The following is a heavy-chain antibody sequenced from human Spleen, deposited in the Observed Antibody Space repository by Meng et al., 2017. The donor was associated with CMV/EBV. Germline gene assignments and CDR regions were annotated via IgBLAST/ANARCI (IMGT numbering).Heavy chain of an antibody. CDR2: ISNSGSAK. J-gene: IGHJ4*02. CDR1: GGSFSGYY. Sequence: LSLTCAVYGGSFSGYYWSWIRQAPGKGLEWVSYISNSGSAKYYADSLRGRFTISRDNAKNSLYLQMNSLRADDTAVYYCARSLFDSNDPFDYWGQGTVVTVSS. CDR3: ARSLFDSNDPFDY. V-gene: IGHV3-11*04. D-gene: IGHD3-22*01.